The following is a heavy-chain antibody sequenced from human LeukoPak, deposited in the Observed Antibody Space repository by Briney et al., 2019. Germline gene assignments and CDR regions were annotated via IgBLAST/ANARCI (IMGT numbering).Heavy chain of an antibody. Sequence: ESLRLSCAASGFTFSSYWMSWIRQPPGKGLEWIGEINHSGSTNYNPSLKSRVTISVDTSKNQFSLKLSSVTAADTAVYYCARGYTRYYYGSGSLFPWGQGTLVTVSS. V-gene: IGHV4-34*01. CDR2: INHSGST. CDR1: GFTFSSYW. D-gene: IGHD3-10*01. J-gene: IGHJ5*02. CDR3: ARGYTRYYYGSGSLFP.